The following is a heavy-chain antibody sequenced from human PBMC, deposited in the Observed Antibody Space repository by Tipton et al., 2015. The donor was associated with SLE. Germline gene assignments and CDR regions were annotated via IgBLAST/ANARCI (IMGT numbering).Heavy chain of an antibody. D-gene: IGHD2-15*01. Sequence: TLSLTCAVYGGSFSGYYWSWIRQPPGKGLEWIGEINHSGSTNYNPSLKSRVTISVDMSKNQFPLKLTSVTAADTAVYYCARGGGSPSYWGQGTLVTVSS. J-gene: IGHJ4*02. CDR3: ARGGGSPSY. V-gene: IGHV4-34*01. CDR2: INHSGST. CDR1: GGSFSGYY.